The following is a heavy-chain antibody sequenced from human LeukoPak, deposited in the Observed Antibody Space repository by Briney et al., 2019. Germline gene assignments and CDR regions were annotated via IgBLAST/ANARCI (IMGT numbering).Heavy chain of an antibody. D-gene: IGHD3-10*01. J-gene: IGHJ5*02. V-gene: IGHV1-3*01. Sequence: EASVKVSCKASGYTFTSYAMHWVRQAPGQRLEWMGWINAGNGNTKYSQKFRGRVTITRDTSASTAYMELSSLRSEDTAVYYCARSVRGVIYRMVNWFDPWGQGTLVTVSS. CDR1: GYTFTSYA. CDR2: INAGNGNT. CDR3: ARSVRGVIYRMVNWFDP.